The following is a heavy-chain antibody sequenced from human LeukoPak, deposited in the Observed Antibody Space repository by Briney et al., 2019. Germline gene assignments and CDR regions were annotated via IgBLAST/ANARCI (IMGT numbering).Heavy chain of an antibody. CDR1: GGSISSGGYY. D-gene: IGHD3-22*01. V-gene: IGHV4-31*03. CDR2: IYYSGST. CDR3: ARGTTYYYDSSGYPYYFDY. J-gene: IGHJ4*02. Sequence: SETLSLTCTVSGGSISSGGYYWSWIRQHPGKGLEWIGYIYYSGSTYYNPSLKSRVTISVDTSKNQFSLKLSSVTAADTAMYYCARGTTYYYDSSGYPYYFDYWGQGTLVTVSS.